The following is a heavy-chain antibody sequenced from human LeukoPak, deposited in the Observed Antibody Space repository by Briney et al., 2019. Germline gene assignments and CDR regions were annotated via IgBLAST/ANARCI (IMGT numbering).Heavy chain of an antibody. CDR1: GFTFSNYG. V-gene: IGHV3-48*04. J-gene: IGHJ4*02. CDR3: AREPTYSSSWHTTCDY. CDR2: IIGSGGIT. Sequence: GGSLRLSCAASGFTFSNYGMNWVRQAPGKGLEWISGIIGSGGITYYADSVKGRFTISRDNAKNSLYLQMNSLRAEDTAVYYCAREPTYSSSWHTTCDYWGQGTLVTVSS. D-gene: IGHD6-13*01.